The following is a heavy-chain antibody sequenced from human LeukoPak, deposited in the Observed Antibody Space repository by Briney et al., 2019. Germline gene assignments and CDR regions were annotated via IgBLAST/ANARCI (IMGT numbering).Heavy chain of an antibody. CDR2: IYSSGST. CDR1: GGSISNNY. J-gene: IGHJ4*02. V-gene: IGHV4-59*01. D-gene: IGHD3-22*01. CDR3: ARLISGMIIVSSFFDY. Sequence: SETLSLTCTVSGGSISNNYWSWIRQPPGKGLEWIGYIYSSGSTNYNPSLKNRVTISIDTSKNQFSLKLSSVTAADTAVYYCARLISGMIIVSSFFDYWGQGTLVTVSS.